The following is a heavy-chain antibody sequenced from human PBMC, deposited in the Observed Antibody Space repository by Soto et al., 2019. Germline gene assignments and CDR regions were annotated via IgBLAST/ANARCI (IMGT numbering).Heavy chain of an antibody. Sequence: QLQLQESGSGLVKPSQTLSLTCAVSGGSISSGGYSWSWIRQPPGKGLEWIGYISHCGSPYYNPSLKSRVTISLDRSKNQFSLQLSSVTAADTAVYYCARWFDPWGQGTLVTVSS. V-gene: IGHV4-30-2*01. CDR2: ISHCGSP. CDR3: ARWFDP. CDR1: GGSISSGGYS. J-gene: IGHJ5*02.